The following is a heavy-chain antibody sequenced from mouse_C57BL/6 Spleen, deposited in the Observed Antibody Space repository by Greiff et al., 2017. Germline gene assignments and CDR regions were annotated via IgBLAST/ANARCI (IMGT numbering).Heavy chain of an antibody. CDR1: GYTFTSYW. Sequence: QVQLQQPGAELVRPGSSVKLSCKASGYTFTSYWMHWVKQRPIQGLEWIGNIDPSDSETHYNQKFKDKATLTVDKSSSTAYMQLSSLTSEDSAVYYCARWGTAQAYFDYWGQGTTLTVSS. D-gene: IGHD3-2*02. CDR2: IDPSDSET. J-gene: IGHJ2*01. V-gene: IGHV1-52*01. CDR3: ARWGTAQAYFDY.